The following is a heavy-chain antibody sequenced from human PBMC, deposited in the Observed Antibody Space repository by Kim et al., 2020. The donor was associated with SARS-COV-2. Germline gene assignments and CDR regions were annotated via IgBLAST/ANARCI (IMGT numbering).Heavy chain of an antibody. J-gene: IGHJ4*02. CDR1: GDSFSSGDYY. CDR2: IYNSGTT. CDR3: VRSSGYYWVSDY. D-gene: IGHD3-22*01. Sequence: SETLSLTCTVSGDSFSSGDYYWSWIRQHPGKGLEWIGYIYNSGTTYYNPSLKSRLTISVDTSENQSSLKLSSVTAADTAVYYCVRSSGYYWVSDYWGQGTLVTVSS. V-gene: IGHV4-31*03.